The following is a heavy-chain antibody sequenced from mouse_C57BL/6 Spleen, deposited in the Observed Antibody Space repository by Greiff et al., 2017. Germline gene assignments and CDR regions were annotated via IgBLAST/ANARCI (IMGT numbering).Heavy chain of an antibody. CDR3: ARKGGSSGYHDY. CDR2: IYPGSGST. CDR1: GYTFTSYW. D-gene: IGHD3-2*02. V-gene: IGHV1-55*01. Sequence: QVQLQQPGAELVKPGASVKMSCKASGYTFTSYWITWVKQRPGQGLEWIGDIYPGSGSTNYNEKFKSKATLPVDTSSSTAYMQLSSLTSEDSAVYYCARKGGSSGYHDYWGQGTTLTVSS. J-gene: IGHJ2*01.